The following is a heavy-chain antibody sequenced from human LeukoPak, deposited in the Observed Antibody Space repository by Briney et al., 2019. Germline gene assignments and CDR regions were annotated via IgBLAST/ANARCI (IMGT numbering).Heavy chain of an antibody. CDR2: ISAYNGNT. J-gene: IGHJ4*02. D-gene: IGHD6-13*01. CDR1: GYTFTSYG. Sequence: ASVKVSCKASGYTFTSYGISWVRQAPGQGLEWMGWISAYNGNTNYAQNLRGRVTMTTDTSTSTAYMELSSLRSEDTAVYYCARGVAAAGRDEDYWGQGTLVTVSS. V-gene: IGHV1-18*01. CDR3: ARGVAAAGRDEDY.